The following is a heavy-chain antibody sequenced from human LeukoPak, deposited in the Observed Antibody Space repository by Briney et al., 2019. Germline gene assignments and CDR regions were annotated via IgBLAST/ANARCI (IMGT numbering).Heavy chain of an antibody. V-gene: IGHV1-3*01. CDR2: INAGNGNT. J-gene: IGHJ4*02. CDR3: ARCGGGFDWLLCPFDY. CDR1: GYTFTSYA. D-gene: IGHD3-9*01. Sequence: ASVKVSCKASGYTFTSYAMHWVRQAPGQRLKWMGWINAGNGNTKYSQKFQGRVTITRDTSASTAYMELSSLRSEDTAVYYCARCGGGFDWLLCPFDYWGQGTLVTVSS.